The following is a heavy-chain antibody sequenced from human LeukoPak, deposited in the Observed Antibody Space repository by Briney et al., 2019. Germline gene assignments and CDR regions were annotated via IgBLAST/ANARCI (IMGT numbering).Heavy chain of an antibody. CDR2: IYSGGST. Sequence: PGGSLRLSCAASGFTVSSNYMSWVRQAPGKGLEWVSVIYSGGSTYYADSVKGRFTISRDNSKNTLYLQMNSLRAEDTAVYYCARRLPKPARAFDIWGQGTMVTVSS. CDR3: ARRLPKPARAFDI. V-gene: IGHV3-53*01. CDR1: GFTVSSNY. J-gene: IGHJ3*02.